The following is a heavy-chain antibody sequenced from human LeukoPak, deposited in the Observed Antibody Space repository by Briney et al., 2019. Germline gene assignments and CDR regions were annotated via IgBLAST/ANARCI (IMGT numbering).Heavy chain of an antibody. CDR3: ARGGYSSSSNYYYYMDV. J-gene: IGHJ6*03. CDR1: GGSISTYY. D-gene: IGHD6-6*01. CDR2: IYTSGST. V-gene: IGHV4-4*07. Sequence: KPSETLSLTCTVSGGSISTYYGSWIRQPAGKGLEGIGRIYTSGSTNYNPSLKSRVTMSLDTSKNQFSLKLSSVTAADTAVYYCARGGYSSSSNYYYYMDVWGKGTTVTVSS.